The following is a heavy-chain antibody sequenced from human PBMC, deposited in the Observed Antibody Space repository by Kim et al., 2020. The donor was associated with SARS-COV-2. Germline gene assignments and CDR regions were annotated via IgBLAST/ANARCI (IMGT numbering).Heavy chain of an antibody. CDR1: GGSISSYY. CDR2: IYYSGST. D-gene: IGHD5-12*01. V-gene: IGHV4-59*01. J-gene: IGHJ4*02. Sequence: SETLSLICTVSGGSISSYYWSWIRQPPGKGLEWIGYIYYSGSTNYNPSLKSRVTISVDTSKNQFSLKLSSVTAADTAVYYCARDSSGYDDSSFDYWGQGTLVTVSS. CDR3: ARDSSGYDDSSFDY.